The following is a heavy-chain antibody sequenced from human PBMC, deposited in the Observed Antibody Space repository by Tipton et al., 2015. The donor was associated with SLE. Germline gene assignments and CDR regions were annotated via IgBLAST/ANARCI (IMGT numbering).Heavy chain of an antibody. D-gene: IGHD3-16*02. Sequence: TLSLTCTVSGGSISSGEYFWSWIRQPPGKGLEWIGSIDYSGSTNYNPSLKSRLSISVDTSRTQFSLKLTSVTAADTAVYYCARDGESVGGVIPYYWGQGTLVTVSS. CDR3: ARDGESVGGVIPYY. J-gene: IGHJ4*02. CDR2: IDYSGST. CDR1: GGSISSGEYF. V-gene: IGHV4-30-4*01.